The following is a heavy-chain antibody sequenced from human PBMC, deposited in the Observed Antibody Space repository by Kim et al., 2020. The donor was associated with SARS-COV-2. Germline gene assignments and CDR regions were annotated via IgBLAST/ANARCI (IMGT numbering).Heavy chain of an antibody. CDR2: ISSSGSTI. J-gene: IGHJ5*02. CDR3: AGAAPSPYDFWGCGYNWFDP. V-gene: IGHV3-11*01. Sequence: GGSLRLSCAASGFTFSDYYMSWIRQAPGKGLEWVSSISSSGSTIYYEDSVKGLFTISRDNAKKSLYLQMNRLRAEAPAEYYCAGAAPSPYDFWGCGYNWFDPWGQGTLVSVSS. D-gene: IGHD3-3*01. CDR1: GFTFSDYY.